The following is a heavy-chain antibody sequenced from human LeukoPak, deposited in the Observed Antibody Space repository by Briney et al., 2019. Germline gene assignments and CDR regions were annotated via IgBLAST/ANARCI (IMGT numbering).Heavy chain of an antibody. J-gene: IGHJ4*02. CDR1: GGSISSSSYY. Sequence: KPSETLSLTCTVSGGSISSSSYYWGWIRQPPGKGLEWIGSIYYSGSTYYNPSLKSRVTISVDTSKNQFSLKLSSVTAADTAVYYCVSKVHYYFDYWGQGTLVTVSS. CDR3: VSKVHYYFDY. V-gene: IGHV4-39*01. CDR2: IYYSGST.